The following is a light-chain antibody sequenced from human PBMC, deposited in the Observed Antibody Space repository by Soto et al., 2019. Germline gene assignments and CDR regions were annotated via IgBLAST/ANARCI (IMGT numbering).Light chain of an antibody. V-gene: IGKV1-6*01. CDR3: LQDYNYPRT. CDR1: QGIRNA. CDR2: AAS. Sequence: AIQMTQSPSSLSASVGARVTITCRASQGIRNALGWYQQKPGKAPKLLIYAASSLQSGVPSRFSGSGSDTDFTLTISSLQPEDFATYYCLQDYNYPRTFGQGTKVEIK. J-gene: IGKJ1*01.